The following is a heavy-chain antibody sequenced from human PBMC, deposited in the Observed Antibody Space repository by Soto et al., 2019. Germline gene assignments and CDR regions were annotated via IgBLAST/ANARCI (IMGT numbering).Heavy chain of an antibody. Sequence: TGGALRLSCAASGFTFSRYAMSWVRQAPGEGLEWVSAISGSGGSTYYADSVKGRFTISRDNSKNTLYLQMNSLRAEDTAVYYCAKALLVGVVTPLPRSTFDYWGQGTLVTVS. J-gene: IGHJ4*02. D-gene: IGHD4-4*01. CDR3: AKALLVGVVTPLPRSTFDY. CDR2: ISGSGGST. CDR1: GFTFSRYA. V-gene: IGHV3-23*01.